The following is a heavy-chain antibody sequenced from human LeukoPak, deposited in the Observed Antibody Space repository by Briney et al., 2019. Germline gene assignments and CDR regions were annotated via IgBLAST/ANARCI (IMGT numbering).Heavy chain of an antibody. CDR3: ARVGHCSSTSCFIGYYYYYYGMDV. CDR1: GYTFTSYG. CDR2: ISAYNGNT. D-gene: IGHD2-2*01. J-gene: IGHJ6*02. V-gene: IGHV1-18*01. Sequence: GASVTVSCKASGYTFTSYGISWVRQAPGQGLEWVGWISAYNGNTNYAQKLQGRVTMTTDTSTSTAYMELRSLRSDDTAVYYCARVGHCSSTSCFIGYYYYYYGMDVWGQGTTVTVSS.